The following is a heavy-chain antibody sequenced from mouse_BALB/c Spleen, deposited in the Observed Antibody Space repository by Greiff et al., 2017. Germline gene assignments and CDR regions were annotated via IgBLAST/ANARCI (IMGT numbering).Heavy chain of an antibody. J-gene: IGHJ3*01. V-gene: IGHV1S137*01. Sequence: QVQLKESGAELVRPGVSVKISCKGSGYTFTDYAMHWVKQSHAKSLEWIGVISTYYGDASYNQKFKGKATMTVDKSSSTAYMELARLTSEDSAIYYCARDPRYGGFAYWGQGTLVTVSA. D-gene: IGHD2-12*01. CDR3: ARDPRYGGFAY. CDR2: ISTYYGDA. CDR1: GYTFTDYA.